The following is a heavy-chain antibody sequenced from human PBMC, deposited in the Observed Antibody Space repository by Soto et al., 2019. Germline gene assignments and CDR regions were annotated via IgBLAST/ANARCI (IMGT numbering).Heavy chain of an antibody. V-gene: IGHV3-23*01. Sequence: EVQLLESGGALVQPGGSLRLSCAGFGFTFSTYSMNWVRQAPGKGLEWVSGLYGNGGGTFYADSVKGRFTISRDTSKNTLYLQMNSLRAEDTAVYYCAKDARVDGYWDFDDWGQGTLVTVSS. CDR2: LYGNGGGT. CDR3: AKDARVDGYWDFDD. J-gene: IGHJ4*02. D-gene: IGHD5-12*01. CDR1: GFTFSTYS.